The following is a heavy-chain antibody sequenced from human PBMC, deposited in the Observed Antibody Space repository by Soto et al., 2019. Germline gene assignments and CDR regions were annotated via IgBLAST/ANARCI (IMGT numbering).Heavy chain of an antibody. D-gene: IGHD2-2*01. V-gene: IGHV4-31*03. J-gene: IGHJ6*02. CDR3: ARVVLVPAVGYYAMDV. CDR1: GGSISSGGYY. CDR2: IYHSGST. Sequence: QVQLQESGPRLVKPSQTLSLICTVSGGSISSGGYYWSWIRQHPGKGPEWIGYIYHSGSTYYNPSLKSRVTISVDTSENQFSLQLNSVTAADTAVYYCARVVLVPAVGYYAMDVWGQGTTVTVSS.